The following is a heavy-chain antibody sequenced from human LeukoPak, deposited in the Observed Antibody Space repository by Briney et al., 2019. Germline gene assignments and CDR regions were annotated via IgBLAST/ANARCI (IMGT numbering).Heavy chain of an antibody. D-gene: IGHD1-26*01. CDR2: IYSDGTT. V-gene: IGHV3-53*01. J-gene: IGHJ3*02. CDR3: TRDLREHGVFDI. Sequence: GGSLRLSCAASGFTFSNYNMNWVRQAPGKGLEWVSEIYSDGTTYYTASVKGRFSVSRDNSKNTVYLEMNSLRGEDTAIYYCTRDLREHGVFDIWGQGTMVTVSS. CDR1: GFTFSNYN.